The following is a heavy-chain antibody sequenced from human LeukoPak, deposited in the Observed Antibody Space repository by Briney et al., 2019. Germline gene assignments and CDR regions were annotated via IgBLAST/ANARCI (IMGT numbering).Heavy chain of an antibody. CDR1: GGSFSGYY. D-gene: IGHD6-6*01. CDR3: ARGRHSSSSFDY. CDR2: INHSGST. V-gene: IGHV4-34*01. J-gene: IGHJ4*02. Sequence: SETLSLTCAVYGGSFSGYYWSWIRQPPGKGLEWIGEINHSGSTNYNPSLKSRVTISVDTSKYQFSLKLSSVTAADTAVYYCARGRHSSSSFDYWGQGTLVTVSS.